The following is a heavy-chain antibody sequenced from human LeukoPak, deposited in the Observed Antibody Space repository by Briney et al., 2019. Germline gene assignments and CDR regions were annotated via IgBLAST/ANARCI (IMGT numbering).Heavy chain of an antibody. CDR3: ARDLLRGGAY. CDR1: GFTFNSYW. Sequence: PGGSLRLSCAASGFTFNSYWMHWVRQAPGKGLVWVSRIDTDGSSTNYPDSVKRRFTISRDNAKNTLYLQMNSLRAEDTAVYYCARDLLRGGAYWGQGTLVTVSS. CDR2: IDTDGSST. D-gene: IGHD1-26*01. J-gene: IGHJ4*02. V-gene: IGHV3-74*01.